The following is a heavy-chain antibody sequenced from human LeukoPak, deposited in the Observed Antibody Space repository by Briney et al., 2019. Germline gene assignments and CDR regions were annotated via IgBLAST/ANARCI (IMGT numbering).Heavy chain of an antibody. V-gene: IGHV3-53*01. D-gene: IGHD1-1*01. J-gene: IGHJ6*03. Sequence: GGSLRLSCAASGFTFSDYYMNWIRQAPGKGLEWVSVIYSGGSTYYADSVKGRFTISRDNSKNTLYLQMNSLRAEDTAVYYCARVPSWKGYMDVWGKGTTVTVSS. CDR3: ARVPSWKGYMDV. CDR1: GFTFSDYY. CDR2: IYSGGST.